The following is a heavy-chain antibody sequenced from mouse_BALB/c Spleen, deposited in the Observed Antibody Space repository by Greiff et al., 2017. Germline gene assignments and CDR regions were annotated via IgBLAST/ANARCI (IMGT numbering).Heavy chain of an antibody. V-gene: IGHV1-15*01. D-gene: IGHD2-3*01. Sequence: QEQLKQSGAELVRPGASVTLSCKASGYTFTDYAMHWVKQTPVHGLEWIGAIDPETGGTAYNQKFKGKATLTADKSSSTAYMELRSLTSEDSAVYYCTNYDLEGYYAMDDWGQGTSVTVSS. CDR2: IDPETGGT. J-gene: IGHJ4*01. CDR3: TNYDLEGYYAMDD. CDR1: GYTFTDYA.